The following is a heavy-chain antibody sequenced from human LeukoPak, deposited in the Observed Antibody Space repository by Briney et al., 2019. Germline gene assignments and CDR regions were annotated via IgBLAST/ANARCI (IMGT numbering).Heavy chain of an antibody. CDR3: ARGVGAIQGYFDY. V-gene: IGHV3-7*01. Sequence: PGGSLRLSCAASGFTFSSYWMSWVRQAPGEGLEWVANIKQDGSEKYYVDSVKGRFTISRDSAKNSLYLQMNSLRAEDTAVYYCARGVGAIQGYFDYWGQGTLVTVSS. CDR1: GFTFSSYW. J-gene: IGHJ4*02. D-gene: IGHD1-26*01. CDR2: IKQDGSEK.